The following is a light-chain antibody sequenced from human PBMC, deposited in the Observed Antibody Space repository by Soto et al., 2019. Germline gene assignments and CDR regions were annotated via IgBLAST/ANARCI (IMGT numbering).Light chain of an antibody. CDR3: CSYAGTSTFLV. Sequence: QSALAQPASVSGSPGQSISISCTGTSSDVASYDLVSWYQHHPCKAPKLLIYEVTERPSGVSTRFSGSKSGNTASLTISGLQPEDEADYYCCSYAGTSTFLVLGGGTKLTVL. CDR1: SSDVASYDL. CDR2: EVT. V-gene: IGLV2-23*02. J-gene: IGLJ2*01.